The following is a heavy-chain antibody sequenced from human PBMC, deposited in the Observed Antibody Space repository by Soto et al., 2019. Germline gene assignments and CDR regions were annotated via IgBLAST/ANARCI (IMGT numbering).Heavy chain of an antibody. Sequence: EVQLVESGGDVVQPGGSLRLSGAASGFTFEDNTIHWVRQAPGKGLEWVSLISWDGGSTYFADSVKGRFTISRDNSKNSLYLQMNSLKTEDTAFYYCAKDGSQKDGDGNWLDSWGQGTLVTVSS. CDR1: GFTFEDNT. CDR3: AKDGSQKDGDGNWLDS. CDR2: ISWDGGST. J-gene: IGHJ5*01. V-gene: IGHV3-43*01. D-gene: IGHD7-27*01.